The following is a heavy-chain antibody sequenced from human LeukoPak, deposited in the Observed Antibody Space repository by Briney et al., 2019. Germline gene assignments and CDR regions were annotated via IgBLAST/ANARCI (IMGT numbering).Heavy chain of an antibody. CDR1: GFTLSSYE. CDR3: ARDLGMTDGDYVSYFDY. V-gene: IGHV3-48*03. Sequence: GGSLRLSCAASGFTLSSYELNWVRQAPGKGLEWVSYISSSGSIIYYADSVKGRFTISRDNAKNSLYLQMNSLRAEDTAVYYCARDLGMTDGDYVSYFDYWGQGTLVTVSS. J-gene: IGHJ4*02. D-gene: IGHD4-17*01. CDR2: ISSSGSII.